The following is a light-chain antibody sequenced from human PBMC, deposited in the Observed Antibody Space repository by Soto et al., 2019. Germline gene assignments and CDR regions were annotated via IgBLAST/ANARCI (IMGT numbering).Light chain of an antibody. Sequence: IQMTQSPSSLSASVGDRVTITCRTSPSFSSYLNWYQQKPGKAPKLLIYAASSLASGVPSRFSGSGSGTDFTITISSMQPEDFATYYCQQGYSTPSTFGQGTKVEIK. V-gene: IGKV1-39*01. CDR2: AAS. CDR3: QQGYSTPST. CDR1: PSFSSY. J-gene: IGKJ1*01.